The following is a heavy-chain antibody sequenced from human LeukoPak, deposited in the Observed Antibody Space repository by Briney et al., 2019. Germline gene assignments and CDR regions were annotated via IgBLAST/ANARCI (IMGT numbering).Heavy chain of an antibody. CDR1: GFTFSSYE. V-gene: IGHV3-7*01. CDR2: IKDDGSDK. D-gene: IGHD6-19*01. Sequence: GGSLRLSCAASGFTFSSYEMTWVRQAPGKGLEWVANIKDDGSDKYYADAVKGRFTISRDNAEKSLFLQMNNLRVEDTATYYCARELFSSLGSSGKYDNWGQGNLVTVSS. CDR3: ARELFSSLGSSGKYDN. J-gene: IGHJ4*02.